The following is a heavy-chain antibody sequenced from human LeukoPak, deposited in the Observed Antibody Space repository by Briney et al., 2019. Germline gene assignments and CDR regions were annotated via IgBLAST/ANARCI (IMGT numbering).Heavy chain of an antibody. CDR1: GASISSTSYY. D-gene: IGHD2-15*01. CDR3: ARSRSGGSYLDY. V-gene: IGHV4-39*01. J-gene: IGHJ4*02. CDR2: FYYGGGT. Sequence: PSETLSLTCTVSGASISSTSYYWDWIRQPPGKGLEWIGSFYYGGGTAYTPSLKSRVTISVDKSNNQFSLKLNSVTAADTAVYYCARSRSGGSYLDYWSQGSLVTVSS.